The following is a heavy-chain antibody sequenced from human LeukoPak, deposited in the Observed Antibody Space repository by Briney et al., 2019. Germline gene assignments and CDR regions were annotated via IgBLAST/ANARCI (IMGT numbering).Heavy chain of an antibody. CDR2: IYYSGST. CDR1: GGSISSYY. Sequence: MPSETLSLTCTVSGGSISSYYWSWIRQPPGKGLEWIGYIYYSGSTNYNPSLKSRVTISVDTSKNQFSLKLSTVTAADTAVYCCARGGTTVTTPYYYGMDVWGQGTTVTVSS. J-gene: IGHJ6*02. CDR3: ARGGTTVTTPYYYGMDV. V-gene: IGHV4-59*01. D-gene: IGHD4-17*01.